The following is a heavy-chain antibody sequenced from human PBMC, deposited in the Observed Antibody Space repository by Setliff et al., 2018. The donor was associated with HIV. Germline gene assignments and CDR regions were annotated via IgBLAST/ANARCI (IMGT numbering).Heavy chain of an antibody. CDR2: IYTSGST. Sequence: PSETLSLTCTVSGGSMSTYYWSWIRQPPGKGLEWIGYIYTSGSTNYNPSLRSRVTISVDTSKNHFSLRLSSVTAADTAVYYCARGEFYCGTDCYRSSFDYWGQGIWVTVSS. CDR1: GGSMSTYY. J-gene: IGHJ4*02. CDR3: ARGEFYCGTDCYRSSFDY. V-gene: IGHV4-4*08. D-gene: IGHD2-21*02.